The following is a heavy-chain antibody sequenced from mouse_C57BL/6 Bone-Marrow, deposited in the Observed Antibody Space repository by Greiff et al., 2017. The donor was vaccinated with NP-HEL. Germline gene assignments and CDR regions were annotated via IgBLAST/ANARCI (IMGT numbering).Heavy chain of an antibody. J-gene: IGHJ2*01. D-gene: IGHD2-4*01. CDR3: ARDYTYFDY. CDR1: GFTFSSYG. Sequence: EVQGVESGGDLVKPGGSLKLSCAASGFTFSSYGMSWVRQTPDKRLEWVATISSCGSYTYYPDSVKGRFTIARDNAKNTLYLQMSSLKSEDTAMYYCARDYTYFDYWGQGTTLTVSS. V-gene: IGHV5-6*01. CDR2: ISSCGSYT.